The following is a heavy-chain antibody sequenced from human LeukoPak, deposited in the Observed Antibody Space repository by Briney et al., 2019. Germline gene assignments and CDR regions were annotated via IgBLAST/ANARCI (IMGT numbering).Heavy chain of an antibody. Sequence: PGGSLRLSCAASGFTFSSYAMNWVRQAPGKGLEWVSSLSDSGGSTYYADPVKGRFTISRDSPKNTLYLQMDSLRAEDTAIYYCAKALDGTNLLFHSWGQGTPVTVSS. J-gene: IGHJ5*01. CDR1: GFTFSSYA. D-gene: IGHD1-7*01. CDR3: AKALDGTNLLFHS. CDR2: LSDSGGST. V-gene: IGHV3-23*01.